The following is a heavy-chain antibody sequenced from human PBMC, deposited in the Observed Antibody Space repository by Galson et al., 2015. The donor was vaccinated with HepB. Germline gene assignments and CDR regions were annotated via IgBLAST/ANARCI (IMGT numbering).Heavy chain of an antibody. Sequence: QSGAEVKKPGESLKISCQVSGYSFTSYFLGWVRQMPGKGLEWMGAIYPSDSNPRYSPSFQGQVTISVDKSINTAYLEWSSLKASDTAMYFCARQAGWLQPLDYWGQGTLVTVSS. V-gene: IGHV5-51*01. CDR2: IYPSDSNP. CDR3: ARQAGWLQPLDY. J-gene: IGHJ4*02. CDR1: GYSFTSYF. D-gene: IGHD5-24*01.